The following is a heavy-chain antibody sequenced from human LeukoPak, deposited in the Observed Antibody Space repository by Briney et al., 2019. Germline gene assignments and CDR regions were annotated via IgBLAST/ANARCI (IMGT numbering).Heavy chain of an antibody. Sequence: GGSLRLSCAASGFTFSSYAMHWVRQAPGKGLEWMAVISYDGSNKYYADSVKGRFTISRDNSKNTLYLQMNSLRAEDTAVYYCARDQEDSSGYYLFDYWGQGTLVTVSS. CDR2: ISYDGSNK. D-gene: IGHD3-22*01. J-gene: IGHJ4*02. V-gene: IGHV3-30-3*01. CDR1: GFTFSSYA. CDR3: ARDQEDSSGYYLFDY.